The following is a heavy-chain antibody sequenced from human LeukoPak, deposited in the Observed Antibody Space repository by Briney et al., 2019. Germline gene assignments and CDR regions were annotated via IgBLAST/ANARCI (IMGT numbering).Heavy chain of an antibody. Sequence: PGGSLRLSCAASGFTFSSYGMHWVRQAPGKGLEWVAVIWYDGSNKYYADSVKGRFTISRDNSKNTLYLQMNSLRAEDTAVYYCAKVLSRELPQAGSDYWGQGTLVTVSS. D-gene: IGHD1-26*01. CDR3: AKVLSRELPQAGSDY. V-gene: IGHV3-33*06. CDR2: IWYDGSNK. J-gene: IGHJ4*02. CDR1: GFTFSSYG.